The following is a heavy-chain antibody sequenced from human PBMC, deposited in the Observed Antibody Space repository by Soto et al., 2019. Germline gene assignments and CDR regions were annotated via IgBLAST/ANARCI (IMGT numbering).Heavy chain of an antibody. Sequence: SETLSLTCAVYGGSFSGYYCTWIRQPPGKGLEWIGEINHSGSTNYNPSLKSRVTISVDTSKNQFSLKLSSVTAADTAVYYCARGVKRPAVAGTGNAFDIWGQGTMVTVSS. CDR1: GGSFSGYY. D-gene: IGHD6-19*01. CDR2: INHSGST. V-gene: IGHV4-34*01. J-gene: IGHJ3*02. CDR3: ARGVKRPAVAGTGNAFDI.